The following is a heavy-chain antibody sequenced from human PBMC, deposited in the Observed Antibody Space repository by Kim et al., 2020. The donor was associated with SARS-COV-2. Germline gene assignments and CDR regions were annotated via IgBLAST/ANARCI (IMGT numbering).Heavy chain of an antibody. CDR3: ARHSRNSSGYYLLN. V-gene: IGHV4-39*01. D-gene: IGHD3-22*01. Sequence: SETLSLTCTVSGGSISSSSYYWGWIRQPPGKGLEWIGSIYYSGSTYYNPSLKSRVTISVDTSKNQFSLKLSSVTAADTAVYYCARHSRNSSGYYLLNWGQGTLVTVSS. J-gene: IGHJ4*02. CDR1: GGSISSSSYY. CDR2: IYYSGST.